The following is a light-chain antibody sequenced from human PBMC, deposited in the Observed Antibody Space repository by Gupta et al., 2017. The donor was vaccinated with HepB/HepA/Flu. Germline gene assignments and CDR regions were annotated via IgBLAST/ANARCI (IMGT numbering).Light chain of an antibody. CDR2: WAS. Sequence: IVMTQSPASLALSLGERAPLNCKSSQSVLYSSNNSNYLAWYQQKPGQPPKLLIYWASTRESGVPDRFSGSGSGTDFTLTISSLQAEDVAVYYCQQYYSSPWTFGQGTKVEIK. V-gene: IGKV4-1*01. CDR1: QSVLYSSNNSNY. J-gene: IGKJ1*01. CDR3: QQYYSSPWT.